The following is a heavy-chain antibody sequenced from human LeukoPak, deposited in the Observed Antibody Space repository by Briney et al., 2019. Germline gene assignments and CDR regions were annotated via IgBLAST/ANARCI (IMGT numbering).Heavy chain of an antibody. V-gene: IGHV3-23*01. Sequence: GGSLRLSCAASGFTFSSSAMSWVRQVPGKGLEWVSGISGSGASTYYADSVKGRFTISRDDSRNTLYLQMNSLRGDDTAVYYCAKDVGKWESLHFFDYWGQGTLVTVSS. CDR2: ISGSGAST. CDR1: GFTFSSSA. CDR3: AKDVGKWESLHFFDY. J-gene: IGHJ4*02. D-gene: IGHD1-26*01.